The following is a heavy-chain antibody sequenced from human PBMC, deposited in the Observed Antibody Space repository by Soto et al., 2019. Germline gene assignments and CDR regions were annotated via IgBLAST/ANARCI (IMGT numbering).Heavy chain of an antibody. CDR2: ISSSTIHT. J-gene: IGHJ4*02. CDR1: GFTFSDCY. D-gene: IGHD6-13*01. CDR3: ARGRGAAADYFDF. V-gene: IGHV3-11*05. Sequence: QVQLVESGGGLVKPGGSLRLSCAVSGFTFSDCYMTWICQAPGKGLEWGSYISSSTIHTNYADSVKGRFTLSRDNAKNSLFLQMNSLRAEDTAVYYCARGRGAAADYFDFWGQGTLVTVSS.